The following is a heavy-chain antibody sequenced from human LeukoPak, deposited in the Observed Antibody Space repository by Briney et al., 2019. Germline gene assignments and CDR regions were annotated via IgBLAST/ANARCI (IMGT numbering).Heavy chain of an antibody. CDR2: MSYDGSKK. CDR1: GFTLSSYA. V-gene: IGHV3-30*18. D-gene: IGHD1-26*01. J-gene: IGHJ4*02. Sequence: AGRSLRLSCAASGFTLSSYAMHWVRQAPGKGLEWVAVMSYDGSKKYYADSVKGRFTISRDSSKNTLNLQMNSLRAEDSAVYYCAKDWEASGNYYEGLDDWGQGTLVTVSS. CDR3: AKDWEASGNYYEGLDD.